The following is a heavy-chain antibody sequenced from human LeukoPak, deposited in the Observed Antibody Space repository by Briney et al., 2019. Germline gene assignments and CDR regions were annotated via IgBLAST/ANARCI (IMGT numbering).Heavy chain of an antibody. CDR3: ARSKWFGELGLGFDY. CDR2: INPSGGST. J-gene: IGHJ4*02. Sequence: ASVKVSCKASGYTFTSYYMHWVRQAPGQGLEWMGIINPSGGSTSYAQKFQGRVTMTRDTSTSTVYMELSSLRSEDTAVYYCARSKWFGELGLGFDYWGQGTLVTVSS. V-gene: IGHV1-46*01. CDR1: GYTFTSYY. D-gene: IGHD3-10*01.